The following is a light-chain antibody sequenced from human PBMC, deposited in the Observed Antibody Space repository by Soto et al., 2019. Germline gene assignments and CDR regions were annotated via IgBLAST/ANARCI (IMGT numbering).Light chain of an antibody. V-gene: IGLV1-47*01. CDR1: TSNIGTFY. CDR3: AAWDDSLSAYVV. CDR2: RNN. J-gene: IGLJ2*01. Sequence: QSVLTQPPSASSTPGQTVTISCSGSTSNIGTFYVYWYQHLPGTAPKLLIYRNNQRPSGVPDRFSGSKSGTSASLAISGLRSEDEADYYCAAWDDSLSAYVVFGGGTKVTVL.